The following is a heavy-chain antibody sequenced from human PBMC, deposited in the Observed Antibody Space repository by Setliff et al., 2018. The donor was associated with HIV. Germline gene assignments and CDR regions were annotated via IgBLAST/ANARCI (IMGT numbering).Heavy chain of an antibody. CDR3: VRDYMWAFDY. CDR2: ISSSSSTV. CDR1: GFTFSSYS. D-gene: IGHD1-26*01. J-gene: IGHJ4*02. V-gene: IGHV3-48*01. Sequence: PGGSLRLSCAASGFTFSSYSLNWVRQAPGKGLEWVSYISSSSSTVFYADSVKGRFTISRDDAKNSLYLQMNNLRAEDTAVYYCVRDYMWAFDYWGQGTLVTVSS.